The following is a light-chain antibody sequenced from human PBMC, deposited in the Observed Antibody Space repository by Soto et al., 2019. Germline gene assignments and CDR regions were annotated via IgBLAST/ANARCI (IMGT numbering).Light chain of an antibody. CDR3: QQYGSAPYT. CDR2: GAS. J-gene: IGKJ2*01. Sequence: EIVLTQSPATLSSFPGDRVTLSCRASQYINTRLAWYQQKPGQAPRLLIYGASRRATGIPVRFSGGGSGRDFTLTISRLEPDDFGVYFCQQYGSAPYTFGQETNLEIK. CDR1: QYINTR. V-gene: IGKV3-20*01.